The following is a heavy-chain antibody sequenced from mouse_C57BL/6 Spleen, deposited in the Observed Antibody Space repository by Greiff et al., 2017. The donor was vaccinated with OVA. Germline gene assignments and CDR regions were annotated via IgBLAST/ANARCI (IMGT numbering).Heavy chain of an antibody. CDR2: IDPSDSYT. CDR3: ARRGYYGSSYDWYFEV. J-gene: IGHJ1*03. CDR1: GYTFTSYW. D-gene: IGHD1-1*01. Sequence: QVQLQQPGAELVMPGASVKLSCKASGYTFTSYWMHWVKQRPGQGLEWIGEIDPSDSYTNYNQKFKGKSTLTVDKSSSTAYMQLSSLTSEDSAVYDCARRGYYGSSYDWYFEVWGTGTTVTVAS. V-gene: IGHV1-69*01.